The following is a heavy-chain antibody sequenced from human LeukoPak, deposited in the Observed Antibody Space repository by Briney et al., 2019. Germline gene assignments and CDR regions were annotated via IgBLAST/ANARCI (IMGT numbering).Heavy chain of an antibody. CDR3: ARGRLVHNY. V-gene: IGHV4-34*01. Sequence: SETLSLTCAVYGGSFSGYYWSWIRQPPGKGLEWIGEINHSGSTNYNPSLKSRVTISVDTSKNQLSLKLSSVTAADTAVYYCARGRLVHNYWGQGTLVTVSS. J-gene: IGHJ4*02. D-gene: IGHD3-16*01. CDR2: INHSGST. CDR1: GGSFSGYY.